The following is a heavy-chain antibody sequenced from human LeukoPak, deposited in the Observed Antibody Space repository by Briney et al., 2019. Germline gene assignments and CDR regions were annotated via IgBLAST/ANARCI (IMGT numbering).Heavy chain of an antibody. CDR2: TYYRSKWYY. CDR1: GDSVSSNSAA. Sequence: SQTLSLTCAISGDSVSSNSAAWNWIRQSPPRGLEWLGRTYYRSKWYYDYAVAVKSRISINPDTSKNQFSLQLSSVTPEDTAVYYCARDPVGGSTIFDYWGQGTLVTDSS. V-gene: IGHV6-1*01. D-gene: IGHD1-26*01. CDR3: ARDPVGGSTIFDY. J-gene: IGHJ4*02.